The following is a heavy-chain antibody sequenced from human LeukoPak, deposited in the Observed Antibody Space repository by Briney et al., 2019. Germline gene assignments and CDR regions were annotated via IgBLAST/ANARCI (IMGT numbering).Heavy chain of an antibody. CDR3: ARENYYDSSHGMDV. V-gene: IGHV4-31*03. CDR1: GGSISSGGYS. Sequence: PSQTLSLTCTVSGGSISSGGYSWTWIRQHPGKGLEWIGYIYSSGSTYYNPSLKSRVTISVDTSKNQFSLKLTSVAAADTAVYYCARENYYDSSHGMDVWGQGTTVTVSS. D-gene: IGHD3-22*01. CDR2: IYSSGST. J-gene: IGHJ6*02.